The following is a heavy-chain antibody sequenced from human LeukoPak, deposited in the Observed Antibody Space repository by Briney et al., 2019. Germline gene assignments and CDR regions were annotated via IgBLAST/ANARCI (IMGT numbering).Heavy chain of an antibody. Sequence: ASVKVSCKASGYTFTGYYMHWVRQAPGQGLEWMGRINPNSGGTNYAQKFQGRGTMTRDTSISTAYMELSRLRSDDTAVYYCARAVGYYYDYDFDYWGQGTLVTVSS. D-gene: IGHD3-22*01. CDR3: ARAVGYYYDYDFDY. CDR1: GYTFTGYY. V-gene: IGHV1-2*06. J-gene: IGHJ4*02. CDR2: INPNSGGT.